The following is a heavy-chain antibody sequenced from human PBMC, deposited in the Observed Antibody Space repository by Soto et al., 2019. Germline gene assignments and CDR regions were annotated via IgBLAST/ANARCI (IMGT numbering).Heavy chain of an antibody. CDR2: VSGYNGHT. J-gene: IGHJ5*02. D-gene: IGHD1-26*01. CDR1: GYTFFNYG. CDR3: ARLVGPTSSDNWFDP. V-gene: IGHV1-18*01. Sequence: QVKLVQSGAEVRKPGASVKVSCKASGYTFFNYGITWVRQAPGQGLEWMGWVSGYNGHTNYAQKFEGRVTMPRDISTTTAYMELRNLRSDDTAVYYCARLVGPTSSDNWFDPWGQGTLVTVSS.